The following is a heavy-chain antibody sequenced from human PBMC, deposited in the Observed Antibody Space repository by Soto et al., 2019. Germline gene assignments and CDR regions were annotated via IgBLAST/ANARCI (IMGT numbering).Heavy chain of an antibody. J-gene: IGHJ4*02. CDR2: INGRSNYV. CDR1: GFTFSTYT. V-gene: IGHV3-21*01. D-gene: IGHD1-26*01. CDR3: AREDVVVGSSSAFDH. Sequence: EVQVVESGGGLVKPGGSLRLSCVFSGFTFSTYTMNWVRQAPGKGLEWVSSINGRSNYVYYADSVKGRFTIARDNAKNSLYLQMNRLRVEDTAIYYCAREDVVVGSSSAFDHWGLGTLVTVSS.